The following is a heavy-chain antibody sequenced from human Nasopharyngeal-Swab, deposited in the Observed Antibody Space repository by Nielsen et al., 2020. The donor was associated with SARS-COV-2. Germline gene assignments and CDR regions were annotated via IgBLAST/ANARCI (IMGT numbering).Heavy chain of an antibody. CDR1: GGSISSGDYY. V-gene: IGHV4-30-4*01. D-gene: IGHD2-2*01. Sequence: SETLSLTFTVSGGSISSGDYYWSWIHQPPGKGLEWIGYIYYSGSTYYNPSLKSRVTISVDTSKNQFSLKLSSVTAADTAVYYCARDSRGWFDPWGQGTLVTVSS. CDR3: ARDSRGWFDP. CDR2: IYYSGST. J-gene: IGHJ5*02.